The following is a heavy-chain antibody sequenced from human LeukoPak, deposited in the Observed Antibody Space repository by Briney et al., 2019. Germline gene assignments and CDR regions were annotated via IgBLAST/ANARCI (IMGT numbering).Heavy chain of an antibody. CDR1: GFTFSSYW. D-gene: IGHD4-17*01. V-gene: IGHV3-74*01. CDR2: INSDGSST. Sequence: PGGPLRLSCAASGFTFSSYWMHWVRQAPGKGLVWVSRINSDGSSTSYADSVKGRFTISRDNAKNTLYLQMNSLRAEDTAVYYCAREAYDYGDYFPDYWGQGTLVTVSS. CDR3: AREAYDYGDYFPDY. J-gene: IGHJ4*02.